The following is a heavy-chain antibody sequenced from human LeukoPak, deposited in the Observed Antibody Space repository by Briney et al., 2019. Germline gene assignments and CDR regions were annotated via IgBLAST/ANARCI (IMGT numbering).Heavy chain of an antibody. CDR1: GFTFSAFT. V-gene: IGHV3-48*01. Sequence: PGGSLRLSCVASGFTFSAFTMNWVRQAPGKGPEWVSYIHSTSRDIYYADSVRGRFTISRDNSKNTVYLQMNSLRAEDTAVYYCAKDLDSSGYSYWGQGTLVTVSS. D-gene: IGHD3-22*01. CDR2: IHSTSRDI. CDR3: AKDLDSSGYSY. J-gene: IGHJ4*02.